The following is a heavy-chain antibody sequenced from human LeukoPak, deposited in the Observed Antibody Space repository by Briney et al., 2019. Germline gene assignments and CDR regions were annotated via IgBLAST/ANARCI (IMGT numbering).Heavy chain of an antibody. J-gene: IGHJ5*02. D-gene: IGHD3-16*01. CDR1: GFTFSNYA. CDR2: ISISSNT. V-gene: IGHV3-23*01. CDR3: AKEGGA. Sequence: GGSLRLSCAASGFTFSNYALSWVRQAPGKGLEWVSLISISSNTHYADSAKGRFTITRDNSKNTLYMQMDSLRAEDTAVYYCAKEGGAWGQGTLVTVSS.